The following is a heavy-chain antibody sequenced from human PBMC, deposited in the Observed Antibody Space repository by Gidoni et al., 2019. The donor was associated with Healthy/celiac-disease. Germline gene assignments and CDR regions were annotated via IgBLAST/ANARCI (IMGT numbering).Heavy chain of an antibody. V-gene: IGHV3-30*18. Sequence: QVQLVESGGGVVQPGRSLRLSCAASGFTFSSYGMHWVRQAPGKGLEWVAVISYDGSNKYYADSVKGRFTISRDNSKNTLYLQMNSLRAEDTAVYYCAKAVITMVRGVYLGMDVWGQGTTVTVSS. CDR2: ISYDGSNK. D-gene: IGHD3-10*01. CDR3: AKAVITMVRGVYLGMDV. CDR1: GFTFSSYG. J-gene: IGHJ6*02.